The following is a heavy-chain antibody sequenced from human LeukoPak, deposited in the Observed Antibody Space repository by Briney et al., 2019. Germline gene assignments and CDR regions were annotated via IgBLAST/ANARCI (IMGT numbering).Heavy chain of an antibody. CDR2: INQDGRER. CDR1: GFTLNKYW. D-gene: IGHD3-16*01. CDR3: GRDGGPIDL. Sequence: GGSLRLSCAASGFTLNKYWMSWVRQAPGGGMEWVANINQDGRERNHVDSVKGRFHIPRDNAKKSLYVQMNSLRVEDTAVYYCGRDGGPIDLWGQGTLVTVSS. V-gene: IGHV3-7*01. J-gene: IGHJ5*02.